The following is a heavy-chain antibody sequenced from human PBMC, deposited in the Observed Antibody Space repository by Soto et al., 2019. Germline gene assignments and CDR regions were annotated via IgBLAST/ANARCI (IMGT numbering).Heavy chain of an antibody. V-gene: IGHV4-39*01. J-gene: IGHJ4*02. D-gene: IGHD3-3*01. CDR1: GGSISSSSYY. CDR2: IYYSGST. Sequence: SETLSLTCTVSGGSISSSSYYWGWIRQPPGKGLEWIGSIYYSGSTYYNPSLKSRVTISVDTSKNQFSLKLSSVTAADTAVYYCARLFWSGYYTGTYYFDYWGQGTLVTVSS. CDR3: ARLFWSGYYTGTYYFDY.